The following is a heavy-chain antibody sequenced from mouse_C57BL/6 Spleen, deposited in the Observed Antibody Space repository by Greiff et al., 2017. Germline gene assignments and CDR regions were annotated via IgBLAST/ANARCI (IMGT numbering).Heavy chain of an antibody. V-gene: IGHV5-9*01. J-gene: IGHJ3*01. CDR2: ISGGGGNT. CDR1: GFTFSSYT. Sequence: EVQLVESGGGLVKPGGSLKLSCAASGFTFSSYTMSWVRQTPEKRLEWVATISGGGGNTYYPDSVKGRFTISRDNAKNTLYLQMSSLRSEDTALYYCARGGRGLLRFAYWGQGTLVTVSA. D-gene: IGHD2-3*01. CDR3: ARGGRGLLRFAY.